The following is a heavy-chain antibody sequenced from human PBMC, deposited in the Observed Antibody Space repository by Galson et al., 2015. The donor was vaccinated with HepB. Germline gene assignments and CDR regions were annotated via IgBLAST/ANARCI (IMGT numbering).Heavy chain of an antibody. V-gene: IGHV3-7*03. CDR1: GFTLRNFW. CDR3: ARTDITSTGYFDY. J-gene: IGHJ4*02. Sequence: SLRLSCAASGFTLRNFWLSWFRQAPGKGLEWVANIKQDGSEKYYVDSVKGRFTISRDNAKNSLYLQMNSLRADDTAVYHCARTDITSTGYFDYWGQGTLVTVSA. D-gene: IGHD1-1*01. CDR2: IKQDGSEK.